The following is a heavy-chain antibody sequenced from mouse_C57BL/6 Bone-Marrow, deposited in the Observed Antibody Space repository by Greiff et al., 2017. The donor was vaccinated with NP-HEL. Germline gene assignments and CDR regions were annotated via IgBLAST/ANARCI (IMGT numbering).Heavy chain of an antibody. D-gene: IGHD1-1*01. CDR3: ASDTTVVDYYAMDY. V-gene: IGHV1-82*01. J-gene: IGHJ4*01. CDR1: GYAFSSSW. CDR2: IYPGDGDT. Sequence: QVQLKESGPELVKPGASVKISCKASGYAFSSSWMNWVKQRPGKGLEWIGRIYPGDGDTNYNGKFKGKATLTADKSSSTAYMQLSSLTSEDSAVYFCASDTTVVDYYAMDYWGQGTSVTVSS.